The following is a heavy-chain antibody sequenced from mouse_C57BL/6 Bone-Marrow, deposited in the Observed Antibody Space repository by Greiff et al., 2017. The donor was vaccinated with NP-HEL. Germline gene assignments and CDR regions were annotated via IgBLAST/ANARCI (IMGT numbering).Heavy chain of an antibody. CDR1: GYAFSSSW. Sequence: QVQLQQSGPELVKPGASVKISCKASGYAFSSSWMNWVKQRPGKGLEWIGRIYPGDGDTNYNGKFKGKATLTADKSSSTAYMQLSSLTSEDSAVYFCASPLIYYHGSSYWYFEGWGTGTTVT. V-gene: IGHV1-82*01. J-gene: IGHJ1*03. D-gene: IGHD1-1*01. CDR3: ASPLIYYHGSSYWYFEG. CDR2: IYPGDGDT.